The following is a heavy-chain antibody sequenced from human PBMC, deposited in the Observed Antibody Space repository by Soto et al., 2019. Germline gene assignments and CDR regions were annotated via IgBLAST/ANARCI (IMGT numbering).Heavy chain of an antibody. D-gene: IGHD3-16*01. J-gene: IGHJ4*02. V-gene: IGHV1-18*01. CDR3: ARGGTPIDY. CDR2: ISTYNGNT. CDR1: GYTFTNFG. Sequence: QVKLVQSGAEVKKPGASVKVSCKTSGYTFTNFGISWVRQAPGQGLEWMGWISTYNGNTNYAQKFQGSVTMTTDTSASTAYMELRSLRSDDTAVNYCARGGTPIDYGGQGTLVTVSS.